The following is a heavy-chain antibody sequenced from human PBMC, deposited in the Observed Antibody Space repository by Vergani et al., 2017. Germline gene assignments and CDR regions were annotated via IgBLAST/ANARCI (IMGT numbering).Heavy chain of an antibody. CDR3: ARVRGYCSSTSCYTRFDY. J-gene: IGHJ4*02. CDR2: IYYSGST. Sequence: QVQLQESGTGLVKPSETLSLTCTVSGGSVSSGSYYWSWIRQPPGKGLEWIGYIYYSGSTNYNPSLKSRVTISVDTSKNQFSLKLSSVTAADTAVYYCARVRGYCSSTSCYTRFDYWGQGTLVTVSS. V-gene: IGHV4-61*01. D-gene: IGHD2-2*02. CDR1: GGSVSSGSYY.